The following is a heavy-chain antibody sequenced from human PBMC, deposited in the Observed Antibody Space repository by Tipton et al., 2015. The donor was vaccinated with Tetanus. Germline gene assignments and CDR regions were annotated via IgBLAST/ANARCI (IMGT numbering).Heavy chain of an antibody. Sequence: QLVQSGAEVKKPGASVKVSCKASGYTFTGYYMHWVRQAPGQGLEWMGWINPNSGGTNYAQKFQGRVTMTRDTSISTAYMEVSRLRSDDTAIYFCARLPKHYSASGSTWGQGTLVTVSS. CDR1: GYTFTGYY. J-gene: IGHJ1*01. V-gene: IGHV1-2*02. D-gene: IGHD3-10*01. CDR2: INPNSGGT. CDR3: ARLPKHYSASGST.